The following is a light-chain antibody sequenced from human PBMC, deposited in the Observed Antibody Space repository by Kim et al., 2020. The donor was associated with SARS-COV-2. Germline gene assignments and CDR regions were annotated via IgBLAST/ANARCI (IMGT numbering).Light chain of an antibody. J-gene: IGKJ2*01. V-gene: IGKV3-15*01. CDR1: QSVTTN. CDR2: GAF. Sequence: SVSPGERATLSCRASQSVTTNLAWYQQSPGQPPRLLIYGAFTRATGIPARFSGSGSGTEFTLTTSSLQSEDLAVYHCQQYHYWPYTFGQGTKLEI. CDR3: QQYHYWPYT.